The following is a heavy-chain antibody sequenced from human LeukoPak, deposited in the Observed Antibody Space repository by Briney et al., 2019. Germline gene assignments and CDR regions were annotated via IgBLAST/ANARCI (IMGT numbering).Heavy chain of an antibody. J-gene: IGHJ6*02. V-gene: IGHV3-66*01. CDR3: AREKGDYYGSGSLSSYYYYGMDV. Sequence: GGSLRLSCAASGFTVSSNYMSWVRQAPGKGLEWLSLNYSGGSTYYADSVKGRFTISRDNSKNTVYLQMNSLRGDDTAVYYCAREKGDYYGSGSLSSYYYYGMDVWGQGTTVTVSS. CDR2: NYSGGST. CDR1: GFTVSSNY. D-gene: IGHD3-10*01.